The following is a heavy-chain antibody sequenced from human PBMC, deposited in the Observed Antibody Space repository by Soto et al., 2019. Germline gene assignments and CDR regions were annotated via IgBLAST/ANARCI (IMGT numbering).Heavy chain of an antibody. Sequence: QVQLQESGPGLVKPSQTLSLTCTVSGGSISSGDYYWSWIRQPPGKGLEWIGYIYYSGSTYYNPSLKSRVTLSVDTSKNQFSLKLSSVTAADTAVYYCASVYGGGCSSTSCYRGWFDPWGQGTLVTVSS. V-gene: IGHV4-30-4*01. D-gene: IGHD2-2*01. CDR1: GGSISSGDYY. CDR3: ASVYGGGCSSTSCYRGWFDP. J-gene: IGHJ5*02. CDR2: IYYSGST.